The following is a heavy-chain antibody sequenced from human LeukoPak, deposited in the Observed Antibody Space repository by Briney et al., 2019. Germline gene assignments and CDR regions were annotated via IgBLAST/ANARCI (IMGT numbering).Heavy chain of an antibody. CDR1: GYTFTDYY. J-gene: IGHJ6*02. D-gene: IGHD1-26*01. V-gene: IGHV1-2*02. CDR3: ASLGATTIHYYGMDV. CDR2: INPISGGT. Sequence: ASVKVSRKASGYTFTDYYLHWVRQAPGQGLEWMGWINPISGGTNYAQKFQGSVTMTRDASITTVYMELSSLRSDDTAVYYCASLGATTIHYYGMDVWGQGTTVTVSS.